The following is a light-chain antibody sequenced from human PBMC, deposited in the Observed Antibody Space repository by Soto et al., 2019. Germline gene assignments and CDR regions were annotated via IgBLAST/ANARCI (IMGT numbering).Light chain of an antibody. CDR1: QTVNKN. J-gene: IGKJ1*01. V-gene: IGKV3-15*01. Sequence: EIVMTQSPATLSVSPGARATLSCRATQTVNKNLAWYQQIPGQAPRFLIYAASTRAPDFRPRFTGSGSGTDFTPTISGLQSEDFAVYYCQQYENWPRTFGQGTNVEI. CDR3: QQYENWPRT. CDR2: AAS.